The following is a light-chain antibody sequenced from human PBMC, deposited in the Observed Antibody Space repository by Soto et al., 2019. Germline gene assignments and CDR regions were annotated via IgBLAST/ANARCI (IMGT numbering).Light chain of an antibody. V-gene: IGLV1-47*01. CDR1: NSRSGSNY. CDR3: AKWDDSLKVYV. J-gene: IGLJ1*01. CDR2: RND. Sequence: QSVLPQPPSASGTPGQRATISCSTSNSRSGSNYVYWYQQLPGTAPKLLIYRNDQRPSGVPDRFSGSKSGTSASLAISGLRSEDEADYYCAKWDDSLKVYVFGTGTKVTV.